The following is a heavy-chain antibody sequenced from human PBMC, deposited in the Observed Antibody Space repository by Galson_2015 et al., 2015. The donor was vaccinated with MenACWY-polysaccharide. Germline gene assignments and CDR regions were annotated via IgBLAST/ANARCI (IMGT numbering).Heavy chain of an antibody. D-gene: IGHD6-13*01. V-gene: IGHV3-69-1*01. Sequence: SLRLSCAASGVTFSNYHMNWVRQAPGKGLEWASYISSSSTIYYADSVKGRFTISRDNAKNSLYLQMNSLRAEDTAVYYCARVRIASRSFDYWGQGTLVTVSS. J-gene: IGHJ4*02. CDR3: ARVRIASRSFDY. CDR1: GVTFSNYH. CDR2: ISSSSTI.